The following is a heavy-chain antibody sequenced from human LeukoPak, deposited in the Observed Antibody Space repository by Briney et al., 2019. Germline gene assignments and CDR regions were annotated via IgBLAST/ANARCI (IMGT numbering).Heavy chain of an antibody. CDR1: GGSISSYY. Sequence: PSETLSLTCTVSGGSISSYYWSWIRQPPGKGLDWIGYIYFSGSTNYNPSLKSRVTISVDTSKNQFSLKLSSVTAADTAVYYCARGHSSSWYGIDYWGQGTLVTVSS. CDR2: IYFSGST. CDR3: ARGHSSSWYGIDY. D-gene: IGHD6-13*01. V-gene: IGHV4-59*01. J-gene: IGHJ4*02.